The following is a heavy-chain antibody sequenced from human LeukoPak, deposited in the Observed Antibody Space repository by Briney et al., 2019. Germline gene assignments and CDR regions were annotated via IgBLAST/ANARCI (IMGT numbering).Heavy chain of an antibody. V-gene: IGHV1-2*02. CDR3: ARGGKMMITMVRGVLASRDAFDI. CDR2: INPNSGGT. D-gene: IGHD3-10*01. J-gene: IGHJ3*02. CDR1: VYTFTVYY. Sequence: GASVKVSCKASVYTFTVYYMHWVRQAPGQGLEWMGWINPNSGGTNYAQKFQGRVTMTRDTSISTAYMELSRLRSDDTAVYYCARGGKMMITMVRGVLASRDAFDIWGQGTMVTVSS.